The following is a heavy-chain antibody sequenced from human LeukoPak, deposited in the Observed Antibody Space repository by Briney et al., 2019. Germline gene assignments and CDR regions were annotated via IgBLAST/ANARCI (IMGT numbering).Heavy chain of an antibody. CDR2: ISAYNGNT. Sequence: ASVKVSCKASGYTFTSYGISWVRQAPGQGLEWMGWISAYNGNTNYAQKLQGRVTMTTDTSTSTAYMELRSLRSDDTAVYYCARDSSGYCSSTSCYNDGWFDTWGQGTLVTVSS. V-gene: IGHV1-18*01. D-gene: IGHD2-2*02. CDR1: GYTFTSYG. CDR3: ARDSSGYCSSTSCYNDGWFDT. J-gene: IGHJ5*02.